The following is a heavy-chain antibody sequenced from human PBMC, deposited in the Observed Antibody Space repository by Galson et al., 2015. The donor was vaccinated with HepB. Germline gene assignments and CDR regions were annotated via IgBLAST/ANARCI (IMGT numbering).Heavy chain of an antibody. V-gene: IGHV3-66*02. CDR1: GLIVSNNY. CDR3: ASSSDPTRNWHFDL. CDR2: IYGGGDT. Sequence: SLRLSCAASGLIVSNNYMTWVRQAPGKGLEWVSLIYGGGDTTYADSVRGRFTISRDISKSTLYVQMTSLTTEDTAVYYCASSSDPTRNWHFDLWGRGTLVILSS. J-gene: IGHJ2*01. D-gene: IGHD6-19*01.